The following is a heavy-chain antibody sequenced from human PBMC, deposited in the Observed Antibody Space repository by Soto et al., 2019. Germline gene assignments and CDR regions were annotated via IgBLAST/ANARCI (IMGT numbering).Heavy chain of an antibody. CDR3: VRERIDAWPTRFFDY. Sequence: QVQLQESGPGLVKPSQTLSLTCSVSGGSVSRGGYYWRWIRQLPGKGLEWIGYVYATGSTLYTPSLMSRVTMSMETSKNQLSLNLHSATAADTAVYYCVRERIDAWPTRFFDYWGQGSLVTVSS. J-gene: IGHJ4*02. CDR2: VYATGST. V-gene: IGHV4-31*03. CDR1: GGSVSRGGYY.